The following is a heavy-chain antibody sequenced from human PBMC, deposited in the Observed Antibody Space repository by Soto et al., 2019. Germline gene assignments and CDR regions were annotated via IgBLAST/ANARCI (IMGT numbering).Heavy chain of an antibody. D-gene: IGHD2-2*01. CDR2: ISVYNGNT. J-gene: IGHJ4*01. V-gene: IGHV1-18*01. Sequence: QVQLVQSGPEVKKPGASVKVSCKASGYTFSSYGISWVRKAPGQGLEWMGWISVYNGNTNYAQKFQGTVIMTTDTSTNTVLMALRSLRSDNTAIYYCAREWIDRSRSIVEYLQDWGQGTLVTVAS. CDR3: AREWIDRSRSIVEYLQD. CDR1: GYTFSSYG.